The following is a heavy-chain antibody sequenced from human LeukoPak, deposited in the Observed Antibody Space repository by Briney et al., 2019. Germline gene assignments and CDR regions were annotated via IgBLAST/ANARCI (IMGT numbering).Heavy chain of an antibody. V-gene: IGHV3-30*18. CDR2: ISYDGSNK. Sequence: PGRSLRLSCAASGFTFSSYGMHWVRQAPGKGLEGLAVISYDGSNKYYADSVKGRFTISRDNSKNTLYLQMNSLRAEDTAVYCCAKDWSYYDILTAPDYYGMDVWGQGTTVTVSS. CDR1: GFTFSSYG. J-gene: IGHJ6*02. D-gene: IGHD3-9*01. CDR3: AKDWSYYDILTAPDYYGMDV.